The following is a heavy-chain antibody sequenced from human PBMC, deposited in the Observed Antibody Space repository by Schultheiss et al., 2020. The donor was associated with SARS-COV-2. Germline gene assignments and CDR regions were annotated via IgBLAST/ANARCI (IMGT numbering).Heavy chain of an antibody. J-gene: IGHJ4*02. D-gene: IGHD3-16*01. Sequence: GGSLRLSCAASGFTFSSYSMNWVRQAPGKGLEWVSSISSSSSYMYYADSVKGRFTISRDNAKNSLYLQMNSLRAEDTAVYYCARWGNSKILDHWGQGTLVTVSS. CDR1: GFTFSSYS. V-gene: IGHV3-21*04. CDR3: ARWGNSKILDH. CDR2: ISSSSSYM.